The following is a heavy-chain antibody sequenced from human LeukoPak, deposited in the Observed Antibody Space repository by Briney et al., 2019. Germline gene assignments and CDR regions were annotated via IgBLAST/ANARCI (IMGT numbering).Heavy chain of an antibody. CDR3: ARERSEYYYYYMDV. Sequence: ASVKVSCKASGYTFTNYAMNWVRQAPGQGLEWMGWMNPNSGNTGYAQKFQGRVTMTRNTSISTAYMELSSLRSEDTAVYYCARERSEYYYYYMDVWGKGTTVSVSS. V-gene: IGHV1-8*02. CDR2: MNPNSGNT. J-gene: IGHJ6*03. CDR1: GYTFTNYA.